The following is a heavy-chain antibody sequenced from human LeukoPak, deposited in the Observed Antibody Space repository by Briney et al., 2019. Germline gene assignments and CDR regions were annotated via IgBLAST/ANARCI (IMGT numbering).Heavy chain of an antibody. V-gene: IGHV5-51*01. CDR1: GYSFTNYW. CDR2: IDPGDSET. D-gene: IGHD6-13*01. CDR3: ARLVTYSSSWNSYYYYYGMDV. J-gene: IGHJ6*04. Sequence: GESMEVSWKGSGYSFTNYWIGLVRTIPWKSLGWVGIIDPGDSETRYSPSFQGQGTISADKSISTAYLQWSSLKASDTAMYYCARLVTYSSSWNSYYYYYGMDVWGKGTTVTVSS.